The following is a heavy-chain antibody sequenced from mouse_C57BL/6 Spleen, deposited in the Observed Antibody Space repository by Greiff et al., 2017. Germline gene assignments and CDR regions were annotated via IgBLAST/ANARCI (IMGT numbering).Heavy chain of an antibody. J-gene: IGHJ1*03. CDR3: ASCTTVVSRGYFDV. V-gene: IGHV5-4*03. CDR1: GFTFSSYA. D-gene: IGHD1-1*01. Sequence: EVNVVESGGGLVKPGGSLKLSCAASGFTFSSYAMSWVRQTPEKRLEWVATISDGGSYTYYPDNVKGRFTISRDNAKNNLYLQMSHLKSEDTAMYYCASCTTVVSRGYFDVWGTGTTVTVSS. CDR2: ISDGGSYT.